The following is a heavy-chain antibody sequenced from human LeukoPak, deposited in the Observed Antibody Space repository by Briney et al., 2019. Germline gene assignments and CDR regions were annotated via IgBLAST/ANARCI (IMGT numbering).Heavy chain of an antibody. V-gene: IGHV4-34*01. CDR3: ASHGGNSVGWFDP. CDR1: GGSFSGYY. CDR2: INHSGST. D-gene: IGHD4-23*01. J-gene: IGHJ5*02. Sequence: SETLSLTCAVYGGSFSGYYWSWIRQPPGKGLEWIGEINHSGSTNYNPSLESRVTISVDTSKNQFSLKLSSVTAADTAMYYCASHGGNSVGWFDPWGQGTLVTVSS.